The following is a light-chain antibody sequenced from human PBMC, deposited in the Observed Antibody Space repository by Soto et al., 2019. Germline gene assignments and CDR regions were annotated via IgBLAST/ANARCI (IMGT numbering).Light chain of an antibody. CDR3: QHYVTSPLT. CDR1: QSVSSSY. Sequence: EIVLTQSPGTLSLSPGERATLSCRASQSVSSSYLAGYQQRPGQAPRLLIYGASSRATGIPDRFSGSGSGTDFTLTISRLEPEDFAVFYCQHYVTSPLTFGGGTKVEIK. J-gene: IGKJ4*01. V-gene: IGKV3-20*01. CDR2: GAS.